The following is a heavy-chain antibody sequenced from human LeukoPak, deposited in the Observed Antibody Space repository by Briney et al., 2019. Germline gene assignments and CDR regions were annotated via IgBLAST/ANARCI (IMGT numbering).Heavy chain of an antibody. J-gene: IGHJ4*02. Sequence: SETLSLTCTVSGGSISSSSYYWGWIRQPPGKGLECIGSVYYSGSTYYNPSLKSRVTISVDTSKNQFSLKLSSVTAADTAVYYCARHGRIQLWEYYFDYWGQGTLVTVSS. V-gene: IGHV4-39*01. D-gene: IGHD5-18*01. CDR2: VYYSGST. CDR1: GGSISSSSYY. CDR3: ARHGRIQLWEYYFDY.